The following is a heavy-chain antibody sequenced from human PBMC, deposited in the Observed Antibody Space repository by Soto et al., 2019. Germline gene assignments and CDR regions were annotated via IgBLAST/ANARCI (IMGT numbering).Heavy chain of an antibody. J-gene: IGHJ4*02. CDR1: GFDFSSSA. V-gene: IGHV3-30-3*01. D-gene: IGHD2-15*01. CDR3: ARVADFRYCTSGNCYRDS. Sequence: GGSLRLSCAASGFDFSSSAMHWVRQAPGKGLEWVAVISYEGINKYYADSMKGRFTVSRDNSRNTLYLQMNSLRVEDTATYYCARVADFRYCTSGNCYRDSWGQGTLVTVSS. CDR2: ISYEGINK.